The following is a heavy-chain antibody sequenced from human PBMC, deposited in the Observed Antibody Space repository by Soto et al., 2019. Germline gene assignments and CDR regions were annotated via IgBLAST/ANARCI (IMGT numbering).Heavy chain of an antibody. CDR2: IYSNGDT. V-gene: IGHV4-31*03. Sequence: SETLSLTCSVSSDSMNSGGYYWSWIRQHPGKGLEWIGYIYSNGDTYYNPSLKSRVTISVDTSKNQFSLNLTSVTAADTAVYYCARRGGSSSGYYYAMDVWGQGTTVTVSS. J-gene: IGHJ6*02. D-gene: IGHD6-6*01. CDR1: SDSMNSGGYY. CDR3: ARRGGSSSGYYYAMDV.